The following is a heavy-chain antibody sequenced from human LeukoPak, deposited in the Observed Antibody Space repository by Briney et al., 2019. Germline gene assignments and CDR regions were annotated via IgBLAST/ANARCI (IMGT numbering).Heavy chain of an antibody. V-gene: IGHV3-7*01. Sequence: GGSLRLSCAASGFTFSSYWVSWVRQAPGKGLEWVANIKQDGSEEYYVDSVKGRFTISRDNAKNSLYLQMNSLRAEDTAVYYCARDSGSSWTFYYYYYMDVWGKGTTVTVSS. J-gene: IGHJ6*03. CDR3: ARDSGSSWTFYYYYYMDV. CDR2: IKQDGSEE. CDR1: GFTFSSYW. D-gene: IGHD6-13*01.